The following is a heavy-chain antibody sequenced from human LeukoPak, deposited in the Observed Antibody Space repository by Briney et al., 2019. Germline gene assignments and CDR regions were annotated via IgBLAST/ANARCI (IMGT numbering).Heavy chain of an antibody. Sequence: GGSLRPSCAASGFTFDDYSMHWVRQAPGKGLEWVSLISGDGGTTYYADSVKGRFTISRDNSRNSLYLQMSSLRTEDTALYYCAKHNWNYDSWGQGTPVTVSS. D-gene: IGHD1-1*01. CDR3: AKHNWNYDS. CDR1: GFTFDDYS. V-gene: IGHV3-43*02. J-gene: IGHJ5*01. CDR2: ISGDGGTT.